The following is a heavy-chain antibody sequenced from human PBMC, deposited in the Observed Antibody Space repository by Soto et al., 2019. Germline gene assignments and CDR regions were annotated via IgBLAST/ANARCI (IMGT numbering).Heavy chain of an antibody. J-gene: IGHJ4*02. CDR2: ISYEGKKK. V-gene: IGHV3-30*18. Sequence: XGSLKLSCAASGCTFSYYGMHWVRQSSGKGLEWVAIISYEGKKKYYADSVKGRFSISRDNSKNTLYLQMDSLRAEDTAVYYCAKDSMRGEVPAALNFDNWGQGTLVTVSS. D-gene: IGHD2-2*01. CDR1: GCTFSYYG. CDR3: AKDSMRGEVPAALNFDN.